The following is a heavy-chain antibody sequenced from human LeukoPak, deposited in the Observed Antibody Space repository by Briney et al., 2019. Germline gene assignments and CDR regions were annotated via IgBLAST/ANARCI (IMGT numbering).Heavy chain of an antibody. CDR3: ARDSYSTIWYGAFDI. V-gene: IGHV4-59*01. J-gene: IGHJ3*02. CDR2: IYYSGST. D-gene: IGHD6-13*01. CDR1: GGSISSYY. Sequence: PSETLSLTCTVSGGSISSYYWSWIRQPPGKGLEWIGYIYYSGSTNYNPSLKSRVTISVDTSKSQFSLKLTSVTAADTAVYYCARDSYSTIWYGAFDIWGQGTTVTVSS.